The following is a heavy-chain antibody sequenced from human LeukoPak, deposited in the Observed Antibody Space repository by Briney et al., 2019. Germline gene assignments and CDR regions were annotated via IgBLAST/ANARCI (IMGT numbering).Heavy chain of an antibody. D-gene: IGHD4-17*01. CDR2: IYSGGST. V-gene: IGHV3-53*01. CDR1: GFTLSSNY. Sequence: GGSLRLSCAASGFTLSSNYMSGVRPAPGKGLEGFSVIYSGGSTYYADSVKGRFTISRDNSKNTLYLQMNSLRAEDTAVYYCARLMTTVSGDAFDIWGQGTMVTVSS. CDR3: ARLMTTVSGDAFDI. J-gene: IGHJ3*02.